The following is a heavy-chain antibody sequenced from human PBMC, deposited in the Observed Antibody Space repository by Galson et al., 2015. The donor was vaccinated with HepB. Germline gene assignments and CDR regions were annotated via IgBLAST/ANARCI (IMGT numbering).Heavy chain of an antibody. J-gene: IGHJ4*02. Sequence: SLRLSCAASGFTFSRYAMPWVRQAPGKGLEWVSSITSSGGKTYYTDSVKGRFTISRDNSRNTVLLQLNSLSAEDTAVYYCAKDGIMVANNPYQLHFWGQGTLVSVSS. V-gene: IGHV3-23*01. CDR3: AKDGIMVANNPYQLHF. CDR2: ITSSGGKT. D-gene: IGHD2-15*01. CDR1: GFTFSRYA.